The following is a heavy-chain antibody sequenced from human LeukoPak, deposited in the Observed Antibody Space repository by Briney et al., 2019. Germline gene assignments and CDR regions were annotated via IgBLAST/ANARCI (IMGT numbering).Heavy chain of an antibody. D-gene: IGHD6-19*01. Sequence: GGSLRLSCAASGFTFSTYAMHWVRQAPGKGLEYVSAFSSDGGSTYYANSVKGRFTISRDNSKNTLFLQMGSLRAEDMAVYYCARAPLYSSGRGTDYWGQGTLVTVSS. CDR3: ARAPLYSSGRGTDY. V-gene: IGHV3-64*01. CDR1: GFTFSTYA. J-gene: IGHJ4*02. CDR2: FSSDGGST.